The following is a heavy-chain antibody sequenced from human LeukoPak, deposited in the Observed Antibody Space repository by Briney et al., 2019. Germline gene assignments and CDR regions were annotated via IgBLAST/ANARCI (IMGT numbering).Heavy chain of an antibody. CDR3: ARLRIMITFGGVLTGLYFDY. Sequence: SETLSLTCTVSGYSISSGYHWGWIRQPPGKGLEWIGSIYHSGSTYYNPSLKSRVTISVDTSKNQFPLKLSSVTAADTAVYYCARLRIMITFGGVLTGLYFDYWGQGTLVTVSS. CDR2: IYHSGST. V-gene: IGHV4-38-2*02. CDR1: GYSISSGYH. D-gene: IGHD3-16*01. J-gene: IGHJ4*02.